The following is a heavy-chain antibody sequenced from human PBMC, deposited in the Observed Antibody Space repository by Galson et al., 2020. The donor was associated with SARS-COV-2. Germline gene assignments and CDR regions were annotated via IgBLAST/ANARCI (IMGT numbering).Heavy chain of an antibody. D-gene: IGHD4-17*01. CDR2: IHYSGST. J-gene: IGHJ5*02. Sequence: SETLSLTCTVSGGSISSGDYYWSWIRQPPGKGLEWIGYIHYSGSTYYNPSLKSRVTISVDTSKNQLSLKLSSVTAADTAVYYCARSYGGFRPYNWFDPWGQGTLVTVSS. CDR1: GGSISSGDYY. CDR3: ARSYGGFRPYNWFDP. V-gene: IGHV4-30-4*01.